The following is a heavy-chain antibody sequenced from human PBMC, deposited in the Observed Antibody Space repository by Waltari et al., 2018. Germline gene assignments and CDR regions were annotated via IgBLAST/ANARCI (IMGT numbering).Heavy chain of an antibody. Sequence: QVQLQESGPGLVKPSETLSLTCTVSGGSISSHSWSWIRQPPGKGLEWIGYIYYSGSTNYNPSLKSRVTISVDTSKNQFSLKLSSVTAADTAVYYCARETSGTYFDYWGQGTLVTVSS. CDR2: IYYSGST. J-gene: IGHJ4*02. D-gene: IGHD1-26*01. CDR3: ARETSGTYFDY. V-gene: IGHV4-59*11. CDR1: GGSISSHS.